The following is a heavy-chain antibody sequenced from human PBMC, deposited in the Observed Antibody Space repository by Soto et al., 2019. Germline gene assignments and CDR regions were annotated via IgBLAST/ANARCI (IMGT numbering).Heavy chain of an antibody. CDR3: ARDQLYYNDISGRPLNAFDV. D-gene: IGHD3-22*01. Sequence: PGGSLRLSCAASGFTFSSYSMNWVRRAPGKGLEWVSYIGIGSSTKYYADSVKGRFTISRDNAKNSLYLQMNSLRAEDTAVYYCARDQLYYNDISGRPLNAFDVWGQGTMVTVSS. CDR2: IGIGSSTK. J-gene: IGHJ3*01. CDR1: GFTFSSYS. V-gene: IGHV3-48*01.